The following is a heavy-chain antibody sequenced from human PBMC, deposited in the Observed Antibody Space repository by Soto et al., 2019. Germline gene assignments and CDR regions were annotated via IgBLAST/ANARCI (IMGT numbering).Heavy chain of an antibody. CDR1: GFTLSSFV. D-gene: IGHD2-15*01. J-gene: IGHJ5*02. V-gene: IGHV3-23*01. Sequence: EVQLLESGGGLVQPGGSLRLSCAVSGFTLSSFVMSWVRQAPGKGLEWVSAISGRRGDTYYADSVQGRFTISRDTSKNTLYLQMNSLRGEDTAVYYCAKDRGSGDQGRVRFDPWGQGTLVTVSS. CDR2: ISGRRGDT. CDR3: AKDRGSGDQGRVRFDP.